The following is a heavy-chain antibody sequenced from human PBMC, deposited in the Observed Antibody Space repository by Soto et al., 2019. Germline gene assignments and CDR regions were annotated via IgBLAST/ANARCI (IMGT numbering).Heavy chain of an antibody. V-gene: IGHV4-31*03. D-gene: IGHD5-18*01. Sequence: SETLSLTCTVSGGSISSGGYYWSWIRQHPGKGLEWIGYIYYSGSTYYNPSLKSRVTISVDTSKNQFSLKLSSVTAADTAVYYCASTTYRGYSYGYWFDPWGQGTQVTVSS. CDR1: GGSISSGGYY. CDR3: ASTTYRGYSYGYWFDP. J-gene: IGHJ5*02. CDR2: IYYSGST.